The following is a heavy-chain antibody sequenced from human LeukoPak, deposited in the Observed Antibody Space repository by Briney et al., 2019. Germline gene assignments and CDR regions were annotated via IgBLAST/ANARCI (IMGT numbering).Heavy chain of an antibody. V-gene: IGHV1-18*01. CDR2: ISAYNGNT. CDR1: GYTFTSYG. D-gene: IGHD6-6*01. CDR3: ARGLQYSSASRFDY. Sequence: GASVKVSCKASGYTFTSYGISWVRQAPGQGLEWMGWISAYNGNTNYAQRLQGRVTMTTDTSTSTAYMELRSLSSDDTAVYYCARGLQYSSASRFDYWGQGTLVTVSS. J-gene: IGHJ4*02.